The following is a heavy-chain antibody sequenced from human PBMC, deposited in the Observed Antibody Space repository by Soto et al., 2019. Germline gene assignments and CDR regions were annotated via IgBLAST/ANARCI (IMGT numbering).Heavy chain of an antibody. D-gene: IGHD3-3*01. CDR3: ARDYNDFWSGHFDY. J-gene: IGHJ4*02. CDR2: IYNGGKT. Sequence: GSLRLSCAVSGFNVNDNYMSWVRQAPGKAPEWVSVIYNGGKTDYAESVRGRFIVSRDTSKNMVYLQMNSLRAEDTAVYYCARDYNDFWSGHFDYWGQGALVTVSS. CDR1: GFNVNDNY. V-gene: IGHV3-66*01.